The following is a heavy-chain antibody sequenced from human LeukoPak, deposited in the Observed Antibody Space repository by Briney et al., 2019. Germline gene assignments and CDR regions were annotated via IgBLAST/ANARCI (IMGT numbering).Heavy chain of an antibody. CDR1: GFNFRDSA. CDR3: AADYDDYVSPSD. D-gene: IGHD3-16*01. V-gene: IGHV3-30*04. CDR2: TSYDGTNK. J-gene: IGHJ4*02. Sequence: PGGSLRLSCAASGFNFRDSAMHWVRQPPGKGLEGVAATSYDGTNKYYADSVKGRFTISRDNSKNTLYLQMNSLRLEDTGVYYCAADYDDYVSPSDWGQGTLVTVSS.